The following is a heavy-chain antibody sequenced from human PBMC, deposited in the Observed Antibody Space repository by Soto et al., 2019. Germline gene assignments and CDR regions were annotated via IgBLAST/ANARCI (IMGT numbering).Heavy chain of an antibody. Sequence: QVQLVQSETEVKKPGSAVRVSCKASGGTFNTYAMNWVRQAPGQGLEWMGGILPMFDRPRYAQKFQGRVTITVDEPTTTGYMELSSLRSDDTAVYYCTRSIGSGGVIGGFDYWGQGTLVTVSS. D-gene: IGHD3-16*02. CDR3: TRSIGSGGVIGGFDY. CDR1: GGTFNTYA. J-gene: IGHJ4*02. V-gene: IGHV1-69*01. CDR2: ILPMFDRP.